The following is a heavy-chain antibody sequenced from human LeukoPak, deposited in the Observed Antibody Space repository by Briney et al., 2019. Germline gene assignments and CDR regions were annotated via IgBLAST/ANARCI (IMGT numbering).Heavy chain of an antibody. J-gene: IGHJ5*02. Sequence: ASVKVSCKASGGTFISYAISWVRQAPGQGLEWMGGIIPIFGTANYAQKFQGRVTITADESTSTAYMELSSLRSEDTAVYYCARDHGHVDYYDPNWFDPWGQGTLVTVSS. CDR2: IIPIFGTA. D-gene: IGHD3-22*01. CDR1: GGTFISYA. CDR3: ARDHGHVDYYDPNWFDP. V-gene: IGHV1-69*13.